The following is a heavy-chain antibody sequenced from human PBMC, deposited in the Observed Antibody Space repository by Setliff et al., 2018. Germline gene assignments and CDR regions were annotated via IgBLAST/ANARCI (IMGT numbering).Heavy chain of an antibody. D-gene: IGHD4-17*01. CDR2: INTNTGNP. CDR1: GYTFTSYA. V-gene: IGHV7-4-1*02. CDR3: ARVATRDGYGDRYYFDY. Sequence: ASVKVSCKASGYTFTSYAMNWVRQAPGQGLEWMGWINTNTGNPTYAQGFTGRFVFSLDTSVSTAYLQISSLKAEDTAVYYCARVATRDGYGDRYYFDYWGQGTLVTVSS. J-gene: IGHJ4*02.